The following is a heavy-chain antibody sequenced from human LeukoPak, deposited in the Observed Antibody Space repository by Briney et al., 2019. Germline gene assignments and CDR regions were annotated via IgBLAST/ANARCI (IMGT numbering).Heavy chain of an antibody. CDR3: ARSPYHYDSSGSYDY. J-gene: IGHJ4*02. CDR1: GFTFSSYS. Sequence: GGSLRLSCAASGFTFSSYSMNWVRQAPGKGLEWVSSISSSSSYIYYADSVKGRFTISRDNAKNSLYLQMNSLRAEDTAVHYCARSPYHYDSSGSYDYWGQGTLVTVSS. V-gene: IGHV3-21*01. CDR2: ISSSSSYI. D-gene: IGHD3-22*01.